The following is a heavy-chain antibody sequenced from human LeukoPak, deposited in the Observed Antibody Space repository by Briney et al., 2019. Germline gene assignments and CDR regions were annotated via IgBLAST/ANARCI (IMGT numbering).Heavy chain of an antibody. V-gene: IGHV3-30*04. D-gene: IGHD6-13*01. CDR1: GFTFSSYA. Sequence: GGSLRLSCAASGFTFSSYAMHWVRQAPGKGLEWVAVISYDGSNKYYADSVKGRFTISRDNSKNTLYLQMNSLRAEDTAVYYCAKAYSNLSRGAFDIWGQGTMVTVSS. CDR3: AKAYSNLSRGAFDI. J-gene: IGHJ3*02. CDR2: ISYDGSNK.